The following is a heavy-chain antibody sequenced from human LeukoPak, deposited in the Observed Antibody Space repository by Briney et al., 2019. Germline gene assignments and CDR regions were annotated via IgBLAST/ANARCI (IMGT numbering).Heavy chain of an antibody. CDR1: GCTFSSYA. CDR2: IIPILGIA. D-gene: IGHD5-24*01. CDR3: ARNKGYNTNFDY. Sequence: SEKVSCKASGCTFSSYAISWVRQAPGPGLEWMGRIIPILGIANYAQKFQGRVMITADKSTSTAFMELSSLRSEDTAVYYCARNKGYNTNFDYWGQGTLVTVSS. J-gene: IGHJ4*02. V-gene: IGHV1-69*04.